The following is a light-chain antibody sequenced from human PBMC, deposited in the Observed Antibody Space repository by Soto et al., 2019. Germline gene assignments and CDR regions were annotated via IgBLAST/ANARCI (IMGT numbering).Light chain of an antibody. V-gene: IGLV2-8*01. CDR1: SSDVGVYEY. CDR3: SSSAGSDNLI. CDR2: GVT. J-gene: IGLJ2*01. Sequence: QSALTQPPSASGSPGQSVTISCTGPSSDVGVYEYVSWYQQHPGKAPKLMIYGVTERPSGVPDRFSGSKSGNTASLTVSGLQAEDEADYYCSSSAGSDNLIFGGGTQLTVL.